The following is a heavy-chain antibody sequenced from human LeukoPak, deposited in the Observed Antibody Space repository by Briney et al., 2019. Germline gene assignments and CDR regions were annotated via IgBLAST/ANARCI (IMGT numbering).Heavy chain of an antibody. D-gene: IGHD6-19*01. CDR3: ARESVADNFDY. Sequence: GASVKVSCKASGYTFTSYYMHWVRQAPGRGLEWMGIINPSGGSTSYAQKFQGRVTMTRDTSTSTVYMELSSLRSEDTAVYYCARESVADNFDYWGQGTLVTVSS. V-gene: IGHV1-46*01. CDR2: INPSGGST. CDR1: GYTFTSYY. J-gene: IGHJ4*02.